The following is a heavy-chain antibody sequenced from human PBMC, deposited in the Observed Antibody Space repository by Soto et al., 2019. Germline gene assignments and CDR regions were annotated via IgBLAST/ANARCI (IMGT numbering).Heavy chain of an antibody. Sequence: QVQLVQSGAEVKKPGASVKVSCKASGYTFTSYDINWVRQATGQGLEWMGWMNPNSGNTGYAQKFQGRVTMTRNTSISTAYMELSSLRSEDTDVYYCARRQKMYYYDSSGSRSAFDIWGQGTMVTVSS. CDR2: MNPNSGNT. V-gene: IGHV1-8*01. CDR3: ARRQKMYYYDSSGSRSAFDI. J-gene: IGHJ3*02. D-gene: IGHD3-22*01. CDR1: GYTFTSYD.